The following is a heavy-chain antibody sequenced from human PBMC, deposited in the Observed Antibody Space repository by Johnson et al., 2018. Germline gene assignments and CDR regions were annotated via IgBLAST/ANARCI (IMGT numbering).Heavy chain of an antibody. D-gene: IGHD3-3*01. Sequence: EVQLVESGGGLVKPGESLRLSCAASGFTFTNSWMNWVRQTPGKGLEWIGRVKSKADGGTADYAAPLKGRFIISRDDSKNTLFLQMNSLEIEDTALYYCTTGDFLGGYYTKGVAYFQHGGQGSLVTVSS. CDR3: TTGDFLGGYYTKGVAYFQH. J-gene: IGHJ1*01. CDR2: VKSKADGGTA. CDR1: GFTFTNSW. V-gene: IGHV3-15*07.